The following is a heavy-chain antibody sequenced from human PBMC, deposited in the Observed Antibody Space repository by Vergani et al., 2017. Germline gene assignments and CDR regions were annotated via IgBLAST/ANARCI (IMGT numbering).Heavy chain of an antibody. CDR3: VKDAGSYENFFDS. Sequence: EVQLVESGGGLVQPGGSLRLSCAASGFMFSNYWMNWVRQAPGKGLEWVANIKQDGSEKYYVDSVRGRFTISRDNAKNSLYLQMNSLRAEDTATYYCVKDAGSYENFFDSWGQGTLVTVSS. CDR1: GFMFSNYW. D-gene: IGHD1-26*01. CDR2: IKQDGSEK. J-gene: IGHJ4*02. V-gene: IGHV3-7*03.